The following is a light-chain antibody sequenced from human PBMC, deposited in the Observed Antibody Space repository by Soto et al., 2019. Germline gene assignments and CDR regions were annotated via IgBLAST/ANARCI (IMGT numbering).Light chain of an antibody. CDR1: SSNIGAGYD. CDR2: GNS. V-gene: IGLV1-40*01. CDR3: LSYDSSLRGWV. J-gene: IGLJ3*02. Sequence: QSVLTQPPSVSGAPGQRVTISCTGSSSNIGAGYDVHWYQQLPGTAPKLLIYGNSNRPSGVPDRFSGSKSGTSASLAITGRQAEDEADYYCLSYDSSLRGWVFGGGTKLTVL.